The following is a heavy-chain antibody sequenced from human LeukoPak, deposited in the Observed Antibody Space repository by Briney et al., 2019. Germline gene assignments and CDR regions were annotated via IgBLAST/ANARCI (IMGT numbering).Heavy chain of an antibody. V-gene: IGHV4-59*12. Sequence: SETLSLTCTVSGGFISSYYWYYIRQPPGKGLEWIGDIHYSGTTNYNPSLKSRVIISVDTSKSQFSLKLSSVTAADTAVYYCARAVSGSYPYFDYWGQGTLVTVSS. CDR3: ARAVSGSYPYFDY. CDR1: GGFISSYY. D-gene: IGHD3-10*01. CDR2: IHYSGTT. J-gene: IGHJ4*02.